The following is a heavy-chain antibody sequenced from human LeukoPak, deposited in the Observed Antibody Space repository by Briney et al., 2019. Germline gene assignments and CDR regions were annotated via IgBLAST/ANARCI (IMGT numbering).Heavy chain of an antibody. Sequence: GGSLRLSCAASGFTFSSYWMSWVRQAPGKGLEWVSHISSSSSTIYYADSVKGRFTISRDNAKNSLYLQMHSLRAEDTAVYYCAELGITMIGGVWGKGTTVTISS. CDR1: GFTFSSYW. CDR3: AELGITMIGGV. CDR2: ISSSSSTI. J-gene: IGHJ6*04. D-gene: IGHD3-10*02. V-gene: IGHV3-48*01.